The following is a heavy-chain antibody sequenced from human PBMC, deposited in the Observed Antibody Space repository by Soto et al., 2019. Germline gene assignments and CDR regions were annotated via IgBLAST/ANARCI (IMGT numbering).Heavy chain of an antibody. Sequence: QVQLQESGPGLVKPSETLSLTCTVSGVSISSSYWSWIRQPPGKGLEWIGYIYNSGSTNYNPSLKSRVTISVDTSKNQVSLVLSSVTAADTAVYYCARDRALCSGRSCYSPPYYYYDMDVWGKGTTVTVS. J-gene: IGHJ6*03. D-gene: IGHD2-15*01. CDR2: IYNSGST. CDR1: GVSISSSY. V-gene: IGHV4-59*01. CDR3: ARDRALCSGRSCYSPPYYYYDMDV.